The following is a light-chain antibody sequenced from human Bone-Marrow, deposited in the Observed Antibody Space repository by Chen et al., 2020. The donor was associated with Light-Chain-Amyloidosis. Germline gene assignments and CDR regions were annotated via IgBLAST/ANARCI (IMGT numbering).Light chain of an antibody. CDR1: SSNIRAGYE. CDR2: GIN. J-gene: IGLJ3*02. CDR3: QSYDSGLSGWL. Sequence: SVLTQRPSVSGAPGQGGTIPCTGSSSNIRAGYELNRDQPLPGAAPRLLTYGINNPPSGVPQRFFAFKSGTSASLAITGLQAEDEADYYCQSYDSGLSGWLFGGGTKLTVL. V-gene: IGLV1-40*01.